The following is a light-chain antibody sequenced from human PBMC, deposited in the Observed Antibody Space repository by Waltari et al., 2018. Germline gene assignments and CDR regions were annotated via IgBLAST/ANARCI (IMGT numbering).Light chain of an antibody. J-gene: IGKJ1*01. CDR2: AAS. Sequence: DIQMTHSPSSLSASVGDRVTITCRASQTISRYLNWYQQKPGKAPNLLIYAASSLESGVPSRFSGSGYGRDFTLIITSLQPEDFATYYCQQSYSFTRTFGQGTKVEIK. CDR3: QQSYSFTRT. CDR1: QTISRY. V-gene: IGKV1-39*01.